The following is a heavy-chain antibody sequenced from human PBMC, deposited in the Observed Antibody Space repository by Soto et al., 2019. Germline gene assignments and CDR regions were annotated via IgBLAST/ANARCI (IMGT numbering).Heavy chain of an antibody. CDR2: VFWNDDK. CDR1: GFSFGVSGVG. J-gene: IGHJ5*02. Sequence: QITLKESGPTLVKPTQTLTLTCTFSGFSFGVSGVGVGWIRQPPGRALEWLGLVFWNDDKRYSPSLESRLTLTKDTSNNQVVLTVTNLDPGDTGTYYCARAYTYDFDPWGQGTLVTVSS. V-gene: IGHV2-5*01. CDR3: ARAYTYDFDP. D-gene: IGHD3-3*01.